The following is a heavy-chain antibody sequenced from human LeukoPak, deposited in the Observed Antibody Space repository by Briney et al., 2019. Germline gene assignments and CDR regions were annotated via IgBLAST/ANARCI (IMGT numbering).Heavy chain of an antibody. CDR1: GFTFSRYG. Sequence: GGSLRLSCAASGFTFSRYGMNWVRQAPGKGLEWVSYISSSSGTIYCADSVKGRFTISRDNPKNSLYVQMNSLRDEDTAVYYCARWWNDYYFDYWGQGTLVTVSS. J-gene: IGHJ4*02. D-gene: IGHD1-1*01. CDR2: ISSSSGTI. CDR3: ARWWNDYYFDY. V-gene: IGHV3-48*02.